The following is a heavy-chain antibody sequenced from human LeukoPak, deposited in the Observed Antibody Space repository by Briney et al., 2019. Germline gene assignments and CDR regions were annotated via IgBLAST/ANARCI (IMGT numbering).Heavy chain of an antibody. Sequence: GGSLRLSCAASGFTFSSYWMTWVRQAPGKGLEWVSVIYSGGSTYYADSVKGRFTISRDNSKNTLYLQMNSLRAEDTAVYYCARVESMTGTQPFDYWGQGTLVTVSS. CDR2: IYSGGST. J-gene: IGHJ4*02. V-gene: IGHV3-53*01. CDR3: ARVESMTGTQPFDY. CDR1: GFTFSSYW. D-gene: IGHD1-1*01.